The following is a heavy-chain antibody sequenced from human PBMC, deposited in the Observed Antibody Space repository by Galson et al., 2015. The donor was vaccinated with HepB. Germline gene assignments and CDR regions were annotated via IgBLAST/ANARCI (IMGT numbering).Heavy chain of an antibody. CDR1: GYTLTELS. Sequence: SVKVSCKVSGYTLTELSMHWVRQAPGKGLEWVGGFDPEDGETIYAQKFQGRVTMTEDTSTDTAYMELSSLRSEDTAVYYCATLDTAVYCTNGVFYLNPYYYSGMDVWGQGTPVTVSS. CDR2: FDPEDGET. D-gene: IGHD2-8*01. V-gene: IGHV1-24*01. CDR3: ATLDTAVYCTNGVFYLNPYYYSGMDV. J-gene: IGHJ6*02.